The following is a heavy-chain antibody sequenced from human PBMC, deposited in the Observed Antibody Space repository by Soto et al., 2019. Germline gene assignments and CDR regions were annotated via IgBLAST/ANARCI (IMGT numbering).Heavy chain of an antibody. V-gene: IGHV4-4*02. CDR2: IHRAGVT. J-gene: IGHJ4*02. CDR1: GGSTSSSDW. CDR3: AGRPEIHPR. D-gene: IGHD5-18*01. Sequence: QVHQQESCPGLVKPSETLSLTCAISGGSTSSSDWWTWVRQPPGEGLEWIGEIHRAGVTNYNSSLKSRLTISLDHSRNQFSLSLTSVTAADAAVYFCAGRPEIHPRWGQGILVPVSS.